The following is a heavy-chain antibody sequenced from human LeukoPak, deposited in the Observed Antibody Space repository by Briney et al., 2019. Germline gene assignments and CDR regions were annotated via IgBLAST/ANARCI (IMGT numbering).Heavy chain of an antibody. V-gene: IGHV3-30-3*01. Sequence: GGSLRLSCAASGFTFSSYAMHWVRQAPGKGLEWVAVISYDGSNKYYADSVKGRFTISRDNSKNTLYLQMNSLRAEDTAVYYGXXXXXSWYALRYWGQGTLVTVSS. CDR2: ISYDGSNK. CDR3: XXXXXSWYALRY. J-gene: IGHJ4*02. D-gene: IGHD6-13*01. CDR1: GFTFSSYA.